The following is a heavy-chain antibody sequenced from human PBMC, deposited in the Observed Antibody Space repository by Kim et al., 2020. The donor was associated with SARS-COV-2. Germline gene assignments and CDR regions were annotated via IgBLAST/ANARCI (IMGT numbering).Heavy chain of an antibody. CDR3: ARAVPTVTQPSYFDY. CDR2: IYYSGST. Sequence: SETLSLTCTVSGGSISSYYWSWIRQPPGKGLEWIGYIYYSGSTNYNPSLKSRVTISVDTSKNQFSLKLSSVTAADTAVYYCARAVPTVTQPSYFDYWGQGTLVTVSS. D-gene: IGHD4-4*01. CDR1: GGSISSYY. J-gene: IGHJ4*02. V-gene: IGHV4-59*13.